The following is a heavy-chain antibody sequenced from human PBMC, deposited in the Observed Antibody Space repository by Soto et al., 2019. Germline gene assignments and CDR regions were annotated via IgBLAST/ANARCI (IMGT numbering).Heavy chain of an antibody. CDR2: ISWNSGSI. CDR3: AKEQAIFGVVTGFDY. D-gene: IGHD3-3*01. Sequence: GGSLRLSCAASGFTFDDYTMHWVRQAPGKGLEWVSGISWNSGSIGYADSVKGRFTISRDNAKNSLYLQMNSLRAEDTALYYCAKEQAIFGVVTGFDYWGQGTLVTVSS. V-gene: IGHV3-9*01. J-gene: IGHJ4*02. CDR1: GFTFDDYT.